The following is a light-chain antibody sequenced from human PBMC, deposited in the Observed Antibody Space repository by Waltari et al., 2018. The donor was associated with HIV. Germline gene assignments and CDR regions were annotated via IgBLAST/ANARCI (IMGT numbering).Light chain of an antibody. Sequence: QSALTQPAPSSGSPGQSITISCTGTSSAVCGYNYVPWYQQHPGNAPKLMIYEVSNRPSGVSNRFSGSKSGKTASLTSSGLQAEDEADYYCSSYTSSSTLVVFGGGTKLTGL. J-gene: IGLJ2*01. CDR1: SSAVCGYNY. V-gene: IGLV2-14*01. CDR2: EVS. CDR3: SSYTSSSTLVV.